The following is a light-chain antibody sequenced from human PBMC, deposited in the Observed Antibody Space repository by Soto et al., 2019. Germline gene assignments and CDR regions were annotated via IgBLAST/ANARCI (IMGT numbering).Light chain of an antibody. CDR3: QQLAAT. CDR1: HNVVNS. Sequence: EIVLTQSPATLCLSPGERAILSCRASHNVVNSLAWYQQKPGQAPRLLIYDASNRATGIPARFSGSGSGTDFTLTISNLEPEDFAVYYCQQLAATFGQGTRLEIK. CDR2: DAS. V-gene: IGKV3-11*01. J-gene: IGKJ5*01.